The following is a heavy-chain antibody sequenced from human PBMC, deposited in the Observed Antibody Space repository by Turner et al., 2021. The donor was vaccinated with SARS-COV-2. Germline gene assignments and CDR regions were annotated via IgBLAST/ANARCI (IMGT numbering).Heavy chain of an antibody. Sequence: QITLKESGPTLVKPTQTLTLTCTFPGFSLSTRGVGVALIRQSPGKAQEWLALIYWDDVKRYSPTLKSRLNIPKDTPKNQVILTMSNTDPVDTATYYWAHKVVAYIFDYWGQGTLVTVSS. CDR3: AHKVVAYIFDY. V-gene: IGHV2-5*02. J-gene: IGHJ4*02. D-gene: IGHD2-15*01. CDR1: GFSLSTRGVG. CDR2: IYWDDVK.